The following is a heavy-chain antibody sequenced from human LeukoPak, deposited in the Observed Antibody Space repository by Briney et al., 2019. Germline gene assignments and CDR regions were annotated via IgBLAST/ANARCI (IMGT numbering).Heavy chain of an antibody. D-gene: IGHD3-9*01. V-gene: IGHV4-38-2*02. J-gene: IGHJ3*02. CDR1: GYSISSGYY. CDR2: IYHSGST. CDR3: ARYRLDYDILTGYPPDAFDI. Sequence: SETLSLTCTVSGYSISSGYYWGWIRPPPGKGLEWIGSIYHSGSTNYNPSLKSRVTISVDTSKNQFSLKLSSVTAADTAVYYCARYRLDYDILTGYPPDAFDIWGQGTMVTVSS.